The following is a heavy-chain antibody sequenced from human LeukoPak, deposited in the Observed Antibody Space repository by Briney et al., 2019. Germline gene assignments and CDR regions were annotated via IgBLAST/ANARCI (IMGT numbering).Heavy chain of an antibody. J-gene: IGHJ4*02. CDR2: IYYSGST. D-gene: IGHD3-22*01. Sequence: PSETLSLTCTVSGGSISSYYWSWIRQPPGKGLEWIGYIYYSGSTNYNPSLKSRVTISVDTSKNQFSLKLTSVTAADTAVYYCAREAWWGADSSGYYSDYWGQGTLVTVSS. CDR3: AREAWWGADSSGYYSDY. V-gene: IGHV4-59*12. CDR1: GGSISSYY.